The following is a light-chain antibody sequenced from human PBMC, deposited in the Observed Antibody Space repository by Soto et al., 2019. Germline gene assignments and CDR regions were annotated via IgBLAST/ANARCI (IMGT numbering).Light chain of an antibody. V-gene: IGKV1-27*01. Sequence: IHMSQSPSSLSASVGDRVTITCRASLTISNYLAWYQHKPGKSVYFQIYLAFALQAGVPSPYSGSCPGTEFTLTISSLQPEDFAAYYWQKYNSAPLTFGGGSKVDTK. J-gene: IGKJ4*02. CDR1: LTISNY. CDR3: QKYNSAPLT. CDR2: LAF.